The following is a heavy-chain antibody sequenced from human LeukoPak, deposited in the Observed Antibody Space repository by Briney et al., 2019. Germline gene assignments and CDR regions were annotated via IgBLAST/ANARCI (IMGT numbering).Heavy chain of an antibody. CDR1: GFTFSSYS. J-gene: IGHJ4*02. Sequence: GGSLRLSCAASGFTFSSYSMNWVRQAPGKGLELVSSISSSSSYIYYADSVKGRFTISRDNAKNSLYLQMNSLRAEDTAVYYCARDPEYYYDSSGEAMSDYWGQGTLVTVSS. CDR2: ISSSSSYI. D-gene: IGHD3-22*01. CDR3: ARDPEYYYDSSGEAMSDY. V-gene: IGHV3-21*01.